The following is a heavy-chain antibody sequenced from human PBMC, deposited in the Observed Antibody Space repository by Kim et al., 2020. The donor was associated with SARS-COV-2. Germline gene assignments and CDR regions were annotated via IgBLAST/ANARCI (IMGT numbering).Heavy chain of an antibody. J-gene: IGHJ3*02. CDR3: AKVYYDFWSGSKDAFDI. Sequence: VKGRFTISRDNSKNTLYLQMNSLRAEDTAVYYCAKVYYDFWSGSKDAFDIWGQGTMVTVSS. D-gene: IGHD3-3*01. V-gene: IGHV3-23*01.